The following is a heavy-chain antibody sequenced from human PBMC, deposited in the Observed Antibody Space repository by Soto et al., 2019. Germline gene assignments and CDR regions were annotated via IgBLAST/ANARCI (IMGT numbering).Heavy chain of an antibody. Sequence: PGGSLRLSCAASGFTFSSYAMSWVRQAPGKGLEWVSAISGSGGSTYYADSVKGRFTISRDNSKNTLYLQMNSLRAEDTAVYYFAKLTEKDSSNLKRLTFEHWGQGTLVTVPS. J-gene: IGHJ4*02. CDR2: ISGSGGST. V-gene: IGHV3-23*01. CDR3: AKLTEKDSSNLKRLTFEH. D-gene: IGHD6-13*01. CDR1: GFTFSSYA.